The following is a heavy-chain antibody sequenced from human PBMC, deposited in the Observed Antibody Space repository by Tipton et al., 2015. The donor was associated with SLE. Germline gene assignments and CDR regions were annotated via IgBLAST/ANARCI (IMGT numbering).Heavy chain of an antibody. CDR1: GGSFSGYY. D-gene: IGHD2-8*02. Sequence: TLSLTCAVYGGSFSGYYWSWIRQPPGKGLEWIGEINHSGSTNYNPSLKSRVTISVDTSKNQFSLKLSSVTAADTAVYYCAGLVADPAGAFDIWGQGTMVTVSS. CDR2: INHSGST. V-gene: IGHV4-34*01. J-gene: IGHJ3*02. CDR3: AGLVADPAGAFDI.